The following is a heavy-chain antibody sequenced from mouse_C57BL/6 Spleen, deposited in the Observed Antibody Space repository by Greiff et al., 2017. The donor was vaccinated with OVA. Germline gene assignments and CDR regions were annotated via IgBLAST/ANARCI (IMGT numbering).Heavy chain of an antibody. CDR1: GYTFTDYE. Sequence: VKLMESGAELVRPGASVTLSCKASGYTFTDYEMHWVKQTPVHGLEWIGAIDPETGGTAYNQKFKGKAILTADKSSSTAYMALRSLTSEDSAVYYCTMKLLYYFGYWGQGTTLTVSS. D-gene: IGHD3-3*01. CDR2: IDPETGGT. J-gene: IGHJ2*01. CDR3: TMKLLYYFGY. V-gene: IGHV1-15*01.